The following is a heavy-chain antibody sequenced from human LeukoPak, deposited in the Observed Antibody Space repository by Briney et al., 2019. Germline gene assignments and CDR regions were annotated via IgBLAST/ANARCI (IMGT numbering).Heavy chain of an antibody. CDR2: INHNGNVN. D-gene: IGHD3-9*01. CDR1: GFTFSSYW. Sequence: GGSLRLSCAASGFTFSSYWMNWARQAPGKGLEWVASINHNGNVNYYVDSVEGRFTISRDNAKNSLYLQMNSLRAEDTAVYYCARGRYLDWLPYYFDYWGQGTLVTVSS. CDR3: ARGRYLDWLPYYFDY. J-gene: IGHJ4*02. V-gene: IGHV3-7*01.